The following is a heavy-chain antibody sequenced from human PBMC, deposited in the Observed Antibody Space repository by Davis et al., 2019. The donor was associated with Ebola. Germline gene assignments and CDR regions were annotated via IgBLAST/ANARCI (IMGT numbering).Heavy chain of an antibody. CDR2: ISAYNGNT. CDR1: GFTLTDYA. D-gene: IGHD5-18*01. J-gene: IGHJ4*02. Sequence: AASVKVSCKASGFTLTDYAIQWVRQAPGQGLEWMGWISAYNGNTNYAQKLQGRVTMTTDTSTSTAYMELRSLRSDDTAVYYCARDLGMVKSYYFDYWGQGTLVTVSS. CDR3: ARDLGMVKSYYFDY. V-gene: IGHV1-18*01.